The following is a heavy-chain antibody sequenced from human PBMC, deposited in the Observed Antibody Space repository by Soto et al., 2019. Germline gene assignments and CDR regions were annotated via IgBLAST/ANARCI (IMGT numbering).Heavy chain of an antibody. CDR2: IYYSGST. Sequence: PSETLSLTCTVSGGSISSSSYYWGWIRQPPGKGLEWIGSIYYSGSTYYNPSLKSRVTISVDTSKNQFSLKLSSVTAADTAVYYCARVLLWFGELDNWFDPWGQGTLVTVSS. J-gene: IGHJ5*02. CDR3: ARVLLWFGELDNWFDP. D-gene: IGHD3-10*01. CDR1: GGSISSSSYY. V-gene: IGHV4-39*01.